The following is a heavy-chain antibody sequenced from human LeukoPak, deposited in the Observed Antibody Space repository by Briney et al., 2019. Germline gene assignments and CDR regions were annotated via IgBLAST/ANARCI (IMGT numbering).Heavy chain of an antibody. V-gene: IGHV1-8*01. CDR2: MNPNSGNT. D-gene: IGHD6-13*01. CDR1: GYTFTSYD. J-gene: IGHJ4*02. Sequence: ASVKVSGKASGYTFTSYDINWVRQATGQGLEWMGWMNPNSGNTGYAQKFQGRVTMTRNTSISTAYMELSSLRSEDTAVYYCARGLSSSRRFDYWGQGTLVTVSS. CDR3: ARGLSSSRRFDY.